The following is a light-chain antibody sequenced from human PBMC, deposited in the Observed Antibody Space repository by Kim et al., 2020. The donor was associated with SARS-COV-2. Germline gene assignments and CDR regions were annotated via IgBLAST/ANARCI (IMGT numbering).Light chain of an antibody. CDR3: QQTYSSPQT. J-gene: IGKJ1*01. CDR1: QSISTF. Sequence: ASLGDRVIITCRATQSISTFLNWYQQKPGKPPKLLIYGASTLRSGVPSKFSGTGSGTEFTLAISSLQPEDFATYYCQQTYSSPQTFGQGTKVDIK. CDR2: GAS. V-gene: IGKV1-39*01.